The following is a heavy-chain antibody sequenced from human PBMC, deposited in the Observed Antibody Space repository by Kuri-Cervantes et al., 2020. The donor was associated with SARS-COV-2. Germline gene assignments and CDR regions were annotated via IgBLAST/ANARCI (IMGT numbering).Heavy chain of an antibody. CDR3: AKDRAGVHDF. CDR2: ISYDGKNK. Sequence: GGSQRLSCVASGFNFSTSDMHWVRQAPGKGLEWVTFISYDGKNKKCLASGKGRFTISRDNSQNTLHLQMESLRDEDTAIYYCAKDRAGVHDFWGQGTLVTVSS. CDR1: GFNFSTSD. D-gene: IGHD2-21*01. J-gene: IGHJ4*02. V-gene: IGHV3-30*18.